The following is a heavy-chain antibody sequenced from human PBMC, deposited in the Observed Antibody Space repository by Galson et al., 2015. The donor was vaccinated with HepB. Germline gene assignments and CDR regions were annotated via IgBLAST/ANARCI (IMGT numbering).Heavy chain of an antibody. CDR1: GLTFSSYA. Sequence: SLRLSCAVSGLTFSSYAVSWVRQAPGKGLECVSTLSDTGDSIHYADSVKGRFTISRDKSKNTLYLQMNSLRAEDTAVYYCAKVRGGSSSFDYWGQGTLVTVSS. D-gene: IGHD1-26*01. CDR2: LSDTGDSI. J-gene: IGHJ4*02. CDR3: AKVRGGSSSFDY. V-gene: IGHV3-23*01.